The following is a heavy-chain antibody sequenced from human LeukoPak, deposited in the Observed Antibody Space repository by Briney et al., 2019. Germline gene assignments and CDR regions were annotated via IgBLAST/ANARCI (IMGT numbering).Heavy chain of an antibody. CDR2: ISPGDFDT. V-gene: IGHV5-51*01. CDR3: ARDQGGMDV. CDR1: GYSFTSHW. Sequence: GESLQISCQASGYSFTSHWVAWVRQMPGKGLEWMGMISPGDFDTRYTPSFKGQVTISADKSISTAYLQWSSLKASDTAIYYCARDQGGMDVWGQGTTVTVSS. J-gene: IGHJ6*02.